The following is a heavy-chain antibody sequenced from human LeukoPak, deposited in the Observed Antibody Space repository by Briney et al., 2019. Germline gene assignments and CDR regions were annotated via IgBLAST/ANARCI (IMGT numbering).Heavy chain of an antibody. Sequence: SQTLSLTCTVSGGSISSGGYYWSWIRQHPGKGLEWIGYIDNSGTTYYNPSLKSRVTISADTSKNQFSLRLSSVTAADTAVYYCARDQYISSFRYYGMDVWGQGTTVTVSS. CDR1: GGSISSGGYY. D-gene: IGHD6-13*01. J-gene: IGHJ6*02. CDR3: ARDQYISSFRYYGMDV. V-gene: IGHV4-31*03. CDR2: IDNSGTT.